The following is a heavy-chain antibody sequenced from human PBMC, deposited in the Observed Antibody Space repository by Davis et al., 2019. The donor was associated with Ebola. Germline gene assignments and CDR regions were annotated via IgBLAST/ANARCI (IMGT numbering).Heavy chain of an antibody. J-gene: IGHJ6*02. CDR1: GYTFTTYG. Sequence: ASVKVSCKASGYTFTTYGITWVRQAPGQGLEWMGWISSYNGNTNYAQKLQGRVTMTTDTSTSTGYMELRSLRSDDTAVYYCARDVEYSSGWYLYYYYGMDVWGQGTTVTVSS. V-gene: IGHV1-18*01. CDR3: ARDVEYSSGWYLYYYYGMDV. CDR2: ISSYNGNT. D-gene: IGHD6-19*01.